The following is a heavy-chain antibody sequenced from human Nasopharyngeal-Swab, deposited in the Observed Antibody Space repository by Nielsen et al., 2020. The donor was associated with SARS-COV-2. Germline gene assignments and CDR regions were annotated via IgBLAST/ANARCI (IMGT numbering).Heavy chain of an antibody. CDR2: ITKTGTTI. J-gene: IGHJ5*02. Sequence: GESLKISCAASGFMFSDYYFSWVRQAPGKGLEWISYITKTGTTIFYAPSLKGRFTISRDNAENSLYLQMNSLRAEDTAVYYCAKDIRGYYDFSPWGLGTLVTVAS. D-gene: IGHD3-3*01. CDR1: GFMFSDYY. CDR3: AKDIRGYYDFSP. V-gene: IGHV3-11*01.